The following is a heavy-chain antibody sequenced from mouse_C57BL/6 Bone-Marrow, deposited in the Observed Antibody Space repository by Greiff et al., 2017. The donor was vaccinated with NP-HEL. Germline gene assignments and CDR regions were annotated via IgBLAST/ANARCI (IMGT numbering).Heavy chain of an antibody. D-gene: IGHD1-1*01. CDR3: ARGHYGSSYGGYWYFDV. J-gene: IGHJ1*03. Sequence: QVQLQQPGAELVKPGASVKMSCKASGYTFTSYWITWVKQRPGQGLEWIGDIYPGSGSTNYNEKFKSKATLTVDTSSSTAYMQLSSLTSEDSAGYYCARGHYGSSYGGYWYFDVWGTGTTVTVSA. CDR2: IYPGSGST. V-gene: IGHV1-55*01. CDR1: GYTFTSYW.